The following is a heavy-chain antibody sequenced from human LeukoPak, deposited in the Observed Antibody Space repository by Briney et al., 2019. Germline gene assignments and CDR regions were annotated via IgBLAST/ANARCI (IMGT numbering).Heavy chain of an antibody. CDR3: ARGLAPTYYDDSSGPWYFDY. CDR2: INPNSGGT. V-gene: IGHV1-2*02. Sequence: ASVKVSCKASGYTFTGYYMHWVRQAPGQGLEWMGWINPNSGGTNYAQKFQGRVTMTRDTSISTAYMELSRLRSDDTAVYYCARGLAPTYYDDSSGPWYFDYWGQGTLVTVSS. D-gene: IGHD3-22*01. CDR1: GYTFTGYY. J-gene: IGHJ4*02.